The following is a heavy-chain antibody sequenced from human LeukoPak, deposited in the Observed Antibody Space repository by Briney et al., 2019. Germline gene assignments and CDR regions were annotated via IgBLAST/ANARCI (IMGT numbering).Heavy chain of an antibody. CDR3: ARGVLDRSSPQTHYYYYMDV. J-gene: IGHJ6*03. Sequence: GGSLRLSCAASGFTFSSYGMHWVRHATGKGLEWVSAIGTAGDTYYPGSVKGRFTISRENAKNSLYLQMNSLRAGDTAVYYCARGVLDRSSPQTHYYYYMDVWGKGTTVTVSS. D-gene: IGHD3/OR15-3a*01. CDR1: GFTFSSYG. CDR2: IGTAGDT. V-gene: IGHV3-13*04.